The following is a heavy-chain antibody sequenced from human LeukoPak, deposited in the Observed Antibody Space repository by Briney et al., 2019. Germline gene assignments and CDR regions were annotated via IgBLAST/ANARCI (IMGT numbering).Heavy chain of an antibody. J-gene: IGHJ3*02. V-gene: IGHV5-51*01. D-gene: IGHD7-27*01. Sequence: GESLKISCKDSGYSFTSYWIGWVRQMPGKGLEWMGSIYPGDCETRYSPSFQGQVTISADKSINTAYLQWSSLKAPDTAMYYCARSRAPGAADAFDIWGQGTMVTVSS. CDR1: GYSFTSYW. CDR3: ARSRAPGAADAFDI. CDR2: IYPGDCET.